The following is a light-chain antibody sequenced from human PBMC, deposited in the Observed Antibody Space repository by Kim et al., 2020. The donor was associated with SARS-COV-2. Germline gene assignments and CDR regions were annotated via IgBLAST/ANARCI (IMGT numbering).Light chain of an antibody. CDR1: NIGSKS. J-gene: IGLJ2*01. CDR2: DDG. V-gene: IGLV3-21*03. CDR3: QVWDSSSDHPVV. Sequence: SYELTQPPSVSVAPGKTARITCGGNNIGSKSVHWYQQKPGQAPVLVVYDDGDRPSGIPERFSGSNSGNTATLTISRVEAGDEADYYCQVWDSSSDHPVVFGGGTQLTVL.